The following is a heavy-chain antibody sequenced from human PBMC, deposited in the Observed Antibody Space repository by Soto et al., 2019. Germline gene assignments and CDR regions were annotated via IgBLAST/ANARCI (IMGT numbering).Heavy chain of an antibody. CDR2: ISGSGGSR. Sequence: GGSLRLSCAASGYIFDSYAMSWVRQAPGKGLEWVSTISGSGGSRYYADSVKGRFTISRDNSKNTLYLQMNSLRAEDTAVYYCAKDFRRWELPTGWYFALWGRGTLVTVSS. J-gene: IGHJ2*01. D-gene: IGHD1-26*01. CDR3: AKDFRRWELPTGWYFAL. CDR1: GYIFDSYA. V-gene: IGHV3-23*01.